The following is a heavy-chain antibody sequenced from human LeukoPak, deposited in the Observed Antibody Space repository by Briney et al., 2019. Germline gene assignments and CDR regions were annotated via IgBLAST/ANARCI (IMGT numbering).Heavy chain of an antibody. Sequence: GGSLRLSCAASRFTFSSYAMSWVRQAPGKGLEWVSTISGSGGSTYYADSVKGRFTLSRDNSKNTLYLQANSLRAEDTALYYCAKPFPLRYSGSHYDYFDYWGQGTLVSVSS. CDR1: RFTFSSYA. V-gene: IGHV3-23*01. CDR2: ISGSGGST. CDR3: AKPFPLRYSGSHYDYFDY. D-gene: IGHD1-26*01. J-gene: IGHJ4*02.